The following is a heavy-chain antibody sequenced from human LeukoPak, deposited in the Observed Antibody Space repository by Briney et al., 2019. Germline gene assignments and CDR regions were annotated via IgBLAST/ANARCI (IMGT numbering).Heavy chain of an antibody. D-gene: IGHD1-26*01. CDR2: INPNSGDT. CDR3: ARGSTVGATESLGFDY. J-gene: IGHJ4*02. CDR1: GSACSISS. V-gene: IGHV1-2*02. Sequence: ASVTLSFTCTGSACSISSMHWVRHAPGQGLEWMGWINPNSGDTHYAQKFQGSVTMTRDTSISTAYMELSRLRSDDTAVYYCARGSTVGATESLGFDYWGQGTPVTVSS.